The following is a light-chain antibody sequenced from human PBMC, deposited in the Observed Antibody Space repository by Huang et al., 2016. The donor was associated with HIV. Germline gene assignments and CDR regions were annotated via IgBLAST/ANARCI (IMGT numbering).Light chain of an antibody. J-gene: IGKJ2*01. CDR3: QQRSTWPPYT. V-gene: IGKV3-11*01. CDR1: QSVSSY. CDR2: DAS. Sequence: EIVLTQSPATLSLSPGERATLSCRASQSVSSYLAWYQQKPGQAPRLLIYDASNRATGSPARFSGSGSGTDVTLTISSREPEDFAVYYCQQRSTWPPYTFGQGTKLEIK.